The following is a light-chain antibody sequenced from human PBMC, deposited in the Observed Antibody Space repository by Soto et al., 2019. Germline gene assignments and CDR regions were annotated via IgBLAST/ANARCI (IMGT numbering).Light chain of an antibody. CDR3: QQYGSSPPVYT. Sequence: EIVLTQSPGTLSLSPGERATLSCRASQSVSSSYLAWYQQKPGQAPRLLIYGASSRATGIPDRFSGSGSGTDFTLTISRLEPADFAVYYCQQYGSSPPVYTFGQGTKLEI. J-gene: IGKJ2*01. V-gene: IGKV3-20*01. CDR1: QSVSSSY. CDR2: GAS.